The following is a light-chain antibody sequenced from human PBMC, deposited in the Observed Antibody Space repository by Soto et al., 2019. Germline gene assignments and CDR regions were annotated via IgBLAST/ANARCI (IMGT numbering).Light chain of an antibody. V-gene: IGLV2-23*01. CDR2: EDS. CDR1: SSDVGSYYL. CDR3: SSSGGRATHV. J-gene: IGLJ1*01. Sequence: QSALTQPASVSGSPGQSITISCIGTSSDVGSYYLVSWYKQHPGKAPKVMIYEDSKRPSGVSHRFSGSKSGNTASLTISGLQAVDEADYYCSSSGGRATHVFGTGTKVTVL.